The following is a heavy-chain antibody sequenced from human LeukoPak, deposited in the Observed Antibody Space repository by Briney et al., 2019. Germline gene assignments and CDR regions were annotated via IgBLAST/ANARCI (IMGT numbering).Heavy chain of an antibody. J-gene: IGHJ4*02. D-gene: IGHD3-22*01. CDR2: ISQDGSEK. Sequence: PGGSLRLSCAASGFTFNNYWLTWVRQAPGKGLEWVAKISQDGSEKYYVDSVKGRFTISRDSGKNSLYLQMNGLRVEDTAVYYCARAVGSSGCDYWGQGTLVTVSS. CDR3: ARAVGSSGCDY. CDR1: GFTFNNYW. V-gene: IGHV3-7*01.